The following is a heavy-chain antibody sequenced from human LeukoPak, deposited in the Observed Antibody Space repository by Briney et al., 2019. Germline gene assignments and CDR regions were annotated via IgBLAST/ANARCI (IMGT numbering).Heavy chain of an antibody. V-gene: IGHV3-49*04. CDR1: GFTSGDYA. Sequence: PGGSLRLSCTASGFTSGDYAMSWVRQAPGKGLEWVGFIRSKAYGGTTEYAASVKGRFTISRDDSKSIAYLQMNSLKTEDTAVYYCTRAYYYDSSGKGDYWGQGTLVTVSS. D-gene: IGHD3-22*01. J-gene: IGHJ4*02. CDR3: TRAYYYDSSGKGDY. CDR2: IRSKAYGGTT.